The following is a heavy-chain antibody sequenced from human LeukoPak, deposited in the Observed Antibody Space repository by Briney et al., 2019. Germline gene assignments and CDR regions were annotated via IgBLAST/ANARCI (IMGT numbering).Heavy chain of an antibody. J-gene: IGHJ4*02. CDR2: IYTSGST. V-gene: IGHV4-61*02. CDR3: ARGYDFWSGETNYFDY. Sequence: SQTLSLTCTVSGGSISSGSYYWSWIRQPAGKGLEWIGRIYTSGSTNYNPSLKSRVTISVDTSKNQFSLKLSSVTAADTAVYYCARGYDFWSGETNYFDYWGQGTLVTVSS. CDR1: GGSISSGSYY. D-gene: IGHD3-3*01.